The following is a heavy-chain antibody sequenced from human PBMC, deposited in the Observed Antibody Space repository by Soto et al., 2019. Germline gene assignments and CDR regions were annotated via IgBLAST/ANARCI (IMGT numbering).Heavy chain of an antibody. CDR2: MNPNSGNT. V-gene: IGHV1-8*01. CDR1: GYTFTSYD. D-gene: IGHD3-3*01. CDR3: ACDFGLGYYYYYLDF. J-gene: IGHJ6*03. Sequence: ASVKVSCKASGYTFTSYDINWVRQATGQGLEWMGWMNPNSGNTGYAQEFQGRVTMTRNTSISTAYMELSSLRSEDTAVYYCACDFGLGYYYYYLDFRSKGTTVPVSS.